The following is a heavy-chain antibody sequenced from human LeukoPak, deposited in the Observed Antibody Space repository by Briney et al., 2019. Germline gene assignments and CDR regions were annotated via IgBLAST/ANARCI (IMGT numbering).Heavy chain of an antibody. V-gene: IGHV4-34*01. D-gene: IGHD5-12*01. CDR2: INHSGST. CDR3: ARLRWLRLVFDSYNWFDP. J-gene: IGHJ5*02. Sequence: SETLSLTCAVYGGSFSGYYWSWIRQPPGKGLEWIGEINHSGSTNYNPSLKSRVTISVDTSKNQFSLKLSSVTAADTAVYYCARLRWLRLVFDSYNWFDPWGQGTLVTVSS. CDR1: GGSFSGYY.